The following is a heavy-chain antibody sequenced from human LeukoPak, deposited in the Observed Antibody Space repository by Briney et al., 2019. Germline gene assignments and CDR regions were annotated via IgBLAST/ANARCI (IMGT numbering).Heavy chain of an antibody. CDR1: GFTFSWFD. CDR2: ISSNEGST. CDR3: VKGSSGGYGGYFDN. D-gene: IGHD6-19*01. J-gene: IGHJ4*02. Sequence: AGVTLTLSCSASGFTFSWFDMVWHRQAQGKGWKYVSTISSNEGSTYYADSVKGRVTISRDNSKSTLYLQMSSLRAEDTAVYYCVKGSSGGYGGYFDNWGQGTLVTVSS. V-gene: IGHV3-64D*09.